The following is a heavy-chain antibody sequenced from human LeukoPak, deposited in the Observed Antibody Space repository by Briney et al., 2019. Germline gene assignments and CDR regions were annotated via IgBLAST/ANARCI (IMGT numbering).Heavy chain of an antibody. D-gene: IGHD5-18*01. Sequence: ASVTVSCKASGYTFTTYGISWLRQAPGQGLEWMAWISTYNGDTNYAQKLQGRLTLTTDTSTSTVYMELRSLRSDDTAVYYCARRGSVDTPMSNWEWWYWGQGTLVTVSS. V-gene: IGHV1-18*01. CDR2: ISTYNGDT. CDR3: ARRGSVDTPMSNWEWWY. CDR1: GYTFTTYG. J-gene: IGHJ4*02.